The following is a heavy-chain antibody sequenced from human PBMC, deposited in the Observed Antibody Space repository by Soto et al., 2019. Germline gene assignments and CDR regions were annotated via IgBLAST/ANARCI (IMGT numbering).Heavy chain of an antibody. V-gene: IGHV4-59*01. Sequence: VQLQESGPGLVKPSETLSLTCTVSGGSISSYYWSWIRQPPGKGLEWIGYIYYSGSTNYNPSLKSRVTISVDTSKNQFSLKLSSVTAADTAVYYCARDRVRDPHFDLWGRGTLVTVSS. CDR2: IYYSGST. J-gene: IGHJ2*01. CDR3: ARDRVRDPHFDL. CDR1: GGSISSYY. D-gene: IGHD3-10*01.